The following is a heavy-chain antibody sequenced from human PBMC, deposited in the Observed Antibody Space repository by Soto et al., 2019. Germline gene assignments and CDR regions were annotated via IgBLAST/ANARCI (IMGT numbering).Heavy chain of an antibody. Sequence: QVQLVESGGGVVQPGRSLRLSCAASGFTFSSYAMHWVRQAPGKGLEWVAVISYDGSNKYYADSVKGRFTISRDNSKNTLYLQMKSLRAEDTAVYYCARGDYVWGSYRWYYFDYWGQGTLVTVSS. D-gene: IGHD3-16*02. CDR3: ARGDYVWGSYRWYYFDY. J-gene: IGHJ4*02. CDR1: GFTFSSYA. V-gene: IGHV3-30-3*01. CDR2: ISYDGSNK.